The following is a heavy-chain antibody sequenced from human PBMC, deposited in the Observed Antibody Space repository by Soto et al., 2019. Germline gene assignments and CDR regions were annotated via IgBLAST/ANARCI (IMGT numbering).Heavy chain of an antibody. CDR2: ISSSSSYI. V-gene: IGHV3-21*01. Sequence: SGGSMRLSCAAAGFNFSSYSMNWVRQAPGKGLEWVSSISSSSSYIYYADSVKGRFTISRDNAKNSLYLQMNSLRAEDTAVYYCARDLSIAVAGTSFDYWGQGTLVTVSS. CDR1: GFNFSSYS. CDR3: ARDLSIAVAGTSFDY. J-gene: IGHJ4*02. D-gene: IGHD6-19*01.